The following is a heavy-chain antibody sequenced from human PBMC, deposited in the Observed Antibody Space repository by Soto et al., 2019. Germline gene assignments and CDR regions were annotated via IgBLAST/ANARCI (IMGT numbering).Heavy chain of an antibody. V-gene: IGHV3-30*18. CDR2: ISYDGSNK. D-gene: IGHD3-22*01. CDR1: GFTFSSYG. Sequence: GGSLRLSCAASGFTFSSYGMHWVRQAPGKGLEWVAVISYDGSNKYYADSVKGRFTISRDNSKNTLYLQMNSLRVEDTAVYYCAKTIGPMIVVVPPGYFDYWGQGTLVTVSS. CDR3: AKTIGPMIVVVPPGYFDY. J-gene: IGHJ4*02.